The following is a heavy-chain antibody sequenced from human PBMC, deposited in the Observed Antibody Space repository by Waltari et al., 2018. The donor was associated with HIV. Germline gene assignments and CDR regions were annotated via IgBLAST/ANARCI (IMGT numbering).Heavy chain of an antibody. D-gene: IGHD5-12*01. CDR2: INTDGSST. V-gene: IGHV3-74*01. CDR1: GFTFSRDW. CDR3: ARGDGYNYGAY. Sequence: EVQLVESGGGLVQPGGSLRLSCAASGFTFSRDWMYLVRQAPGKGLVWVSSINTDGSSTKYADSVKGRFTISRDNAKNTLYLQMNSLRAEDTAVYYCARGDGYNYGAYWGQGTLVTVSS. J-gene: IGHJ4*02.